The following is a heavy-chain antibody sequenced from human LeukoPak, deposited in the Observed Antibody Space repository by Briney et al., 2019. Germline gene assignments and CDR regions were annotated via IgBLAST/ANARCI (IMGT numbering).Heavy chain of an antibody. V-gene: IGHV1-8*03. J-gene: IGHJ4*02. CDR3: ARIPRTLLYGLYYFDY. CDR2: MNPNSGNT. D-gene: IGHD1-26*01. CDR1: GYTFTSYD. Sequence: ASVKVSCKASGYTFTSYDINWVRQAPGQGLEWMGWMNPNSGNTGYAQKFQGRVTITRNTSISTAYMELSSLRSEDTAVYYCARIPRTLLYGLYYFDYWGQGTLVTVSS.